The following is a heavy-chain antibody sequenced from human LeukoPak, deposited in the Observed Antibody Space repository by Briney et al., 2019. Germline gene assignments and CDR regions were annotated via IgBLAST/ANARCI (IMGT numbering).Heavy chain of an antibody. CDR3: ARDRNPAGHFDY. J-gene: IGHJ4*02. CDR2: IIPILGIA. V-gene: IGHV1-69*04. Sequence: GASVTVSFTASGGTFIIYAISWVRQAPGQGLEWMGRIIPILGIANYAQKFQGRVTITADKSTSTAYMELSSLRSEDTAVYYCARDRNPAGHFDYWGQGTLVTVSS. CDR1: GGTFIIYA.